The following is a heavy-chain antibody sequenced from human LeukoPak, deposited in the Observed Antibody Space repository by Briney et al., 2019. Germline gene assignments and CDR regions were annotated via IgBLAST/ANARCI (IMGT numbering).Heavy chain of an antibody. V-gene: IGHV3-30-3*01. D-gene: IGHD1-26*01. J-gene: IGHJ6*03. CDR3: ARDGTQPHYYYYMDV. CDR1: GFTFSSYA. CDR2: ISYDGSNK. Sequence: GRSLRLSCAASGFTFSSYAMHWVRQAPGKGLEWVAVISYDGSNKYYADSVKGRFTISRDNSKNTLYLQMNSLRAEDTAVYYCARDGTQPHYYYYMDVWGKGTTVTVSS.